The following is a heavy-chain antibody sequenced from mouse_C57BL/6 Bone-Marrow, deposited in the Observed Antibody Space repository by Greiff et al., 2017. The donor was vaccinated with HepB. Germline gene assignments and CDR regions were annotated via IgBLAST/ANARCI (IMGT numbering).Heavy chain of an antibody. CDR3: ARDITTASYWYFDV. V-gene: IGHV3-1*01. Sequence: EVQLQQSGPGMVKPSQSLSLTCTVTGYSITSGYDWHWIRHFPGNKLEWMGYISYSGSTNYNPSLKSRISITHDTSKNHFFLKLNSVTTEDTATYYCARDITTASYWYFDVWGTGTTVTVSS. CDR1: GYSITSGYD. CDR2: ISYSGST. J-gene: IGHJ1*03. D-gene: IGHD1-2*01.